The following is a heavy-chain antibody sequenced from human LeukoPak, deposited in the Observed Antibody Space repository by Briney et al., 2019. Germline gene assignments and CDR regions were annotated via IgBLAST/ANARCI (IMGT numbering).Heavy chain of an antibody. J-gene: IGHJ4*02. CDR1: GFTFSSYA. V-gene: IGHV3-23*01. CDR2: ISGSGGST. Sequence: GGSLRLSFAASGFTFSSYAMSGVRQAQGKGLKWFSAISGSGGSTYYADSVKGRFTISRDNSKNTLYLQMNSLRAEDTAVYYCAKVMDSYSSSWYQNPYYFDYWGQGTLVTVSS. CDR3: AKVMDSYSSSWYQNPYYFDY. D-gene: IGHD6-13*01.